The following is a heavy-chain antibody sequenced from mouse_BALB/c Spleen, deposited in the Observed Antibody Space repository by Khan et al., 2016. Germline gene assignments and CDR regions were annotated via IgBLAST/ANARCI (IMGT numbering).Heavy chain of an antibody. V-gene: IGHV6-6*02. CDR1: GFTFSNYW. CDR3: TRPGAAGAMDY. CDR2: IRLKSNNYAT. J-gene: IGHJ4*01. Sequence: QLEESGGGLVQPGGSMKLSCVASGFTFSNYWMNWVRQSPEKGLEWVAEIRLKSNNYATHYAESVKGRFTISRDDSKSSVYLQMNNLRAEDTGIYYCTRPGAAGAMDYWGQGTSVTVSS. D-gene: IGHD6-1*01.